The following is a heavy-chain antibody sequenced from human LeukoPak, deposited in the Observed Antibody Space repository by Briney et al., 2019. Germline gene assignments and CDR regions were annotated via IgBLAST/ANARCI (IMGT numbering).Heavy chain of an antibody. J-gene: IGHJ4*02. CDR2: INNRGTT. V-gene: IGHV4-34*01. D-gene: IGHD5-12*01. Sequence: PETLSLTCAVSGGSLSPHYWSWIRRPLGKGLEWIGEINNRGTTNYSPSLRGRATISVDTSKNQFSLRLTSVTAADTAMYYCARVPLWWLTPFDFWGQGTLATVSS. CDR3: ARVPLWWLTPFDF. CDR1: GGSLSPHY.